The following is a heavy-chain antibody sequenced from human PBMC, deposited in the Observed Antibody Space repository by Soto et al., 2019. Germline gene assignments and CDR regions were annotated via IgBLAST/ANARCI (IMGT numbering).Heavy chain of an antibody. CDR1: GYTFTSYG. Sequence: GASVKVSCKASGYTFTSYGISWVRQAPGQGLEWMGWISAYNGNTNYAQKLQGRVTMTTDTSTSTAYMELRSLRSDDTAVYYCARDLANYYGSGSYYTSSDYWGQGTLVTVSS. D-gene: IGHD3-10*01. V-gene: IGHV1-18*01. CDR2: ISAYNGNT. CDR3: ARDLANYYGSGSYYTSSDY. J-gene: IGHJ4*02.